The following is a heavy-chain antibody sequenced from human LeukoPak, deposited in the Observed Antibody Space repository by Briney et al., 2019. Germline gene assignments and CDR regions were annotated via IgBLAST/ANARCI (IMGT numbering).Heavy chain of an antibody. CDR3: ATPLDYYDSSGYHQGGD. CDR2: IKEDGSKK. CDR1: GFTFSSYW. V-gene: IGHV3-7*03. D-gene: IGHD3-22*01. J-gene: IGHJ4*02. Sequence: GSLRLSCAASGFTFSSYWMTWVRQAPGKGLEWVANIKEDGSKKNYVDSVKGRFTISRDNAKNSLYLQMNSLRAEDTAVYYCATPLDYYDSSGYHQGGDWGQGTLVTVSS.